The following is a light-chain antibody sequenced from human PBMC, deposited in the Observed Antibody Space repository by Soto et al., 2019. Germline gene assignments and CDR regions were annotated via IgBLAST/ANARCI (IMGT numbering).Light chain of an antibody. CDR1: QGISNY. Sequence: DIQMTQSPSSLSASVGDRVTITCRASQGISNYLAWYQQKPGKVPKLLIYAASTLQSGVPSRFSGSGSGTDFTLTISSLQPEDVATYYCQKYNSLGTFGQGTKLEIK. J-gene: IGKJ2*02. CDR2: AAS. CDR3: QKYNSLGT. V-gene: IGKV1-27*01.